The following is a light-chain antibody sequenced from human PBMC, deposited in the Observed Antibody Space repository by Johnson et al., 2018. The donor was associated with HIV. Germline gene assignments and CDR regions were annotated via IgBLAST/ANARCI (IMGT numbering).Light chain of an antibody. Sequence: QSVLTQPPSVSAAPGQKVTISCSGSSSNIGYNSVSWYQQVPGTAPKLLIYENKKRPSGIADRFSASKSGTSATLDITGLPTGDEADYYCGAWDSGLTAHFVFGSGTTITVL. V-gene: IGLV1-51*02. CDR2: ENK. CDR1: SSNIGYNS. CDR3: GAWDSGLTAHFV. J-gene: IGLJ1*01.